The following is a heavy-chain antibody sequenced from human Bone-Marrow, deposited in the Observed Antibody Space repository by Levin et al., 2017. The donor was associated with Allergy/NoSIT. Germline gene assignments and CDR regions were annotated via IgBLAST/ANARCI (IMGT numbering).Heavy chain of an antibody. CDR1: GFTFSSYA. CDR2: ISGSGGST. J-gene: IGHJ5*02. V-gene: IGHV3-23*01. D-gene: IGHD3-3*01. Sequence: GGSLRLSCAASGFTFSSYAMSWVRQAPGKGLEWVSAISGSGGSTYYADSVKGRFTISRDNSKNTLYLQMNSLRAEDTAVYYCAKQPETSITIFGVVTLSALLYNWFDPWGQGTLVTVSS. CDR3: AKQPETSITIFGVVTLSALLYNWFDP.